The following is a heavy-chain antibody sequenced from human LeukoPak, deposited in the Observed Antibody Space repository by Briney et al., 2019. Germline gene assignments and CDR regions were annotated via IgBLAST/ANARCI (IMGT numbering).Heavy chain of an antibody. CDR2: VFYTGRT. J-gene: IGHJ4*02. CDR1: DGSVWTGDYY. D-gene: IGHD3-22*01. Sequence: SETLSLTCTVSDGSVWTGDYYWGWIRQSPGKGLEWIGNVFYTGRTYYNPSLKSLPTISVDTSRNQFSLRLNSVTAADTAVYYCARYRIYYYDSGSYPEGYFDYWGEGTLVTVSS. CDR3: ARYRIYYYDSGSYPEGYFDY. V-gene: IGHV4-39*01.